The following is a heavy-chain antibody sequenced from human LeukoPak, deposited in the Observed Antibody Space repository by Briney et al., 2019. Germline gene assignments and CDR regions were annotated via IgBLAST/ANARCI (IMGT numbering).Heavy chain of an antibody. Sequence: GRSLRLSCAASGFTFDDYAMHWVRQAPGKGLEWVSGISWNSGSIGYADSVKGRFTISRDNAKNSLYLQMNSLRAEDTALYYCAKDTLATNAFDIWGQGTMVTVSS. D-gene: IGHD1-1*01. CDR3: AKDTLATNAFDI. CDR1: GFTFDDYA. CDR2: ISWNSGSI. V-gene: IGHV3-9*01. J-gene: IGHJ3*02.